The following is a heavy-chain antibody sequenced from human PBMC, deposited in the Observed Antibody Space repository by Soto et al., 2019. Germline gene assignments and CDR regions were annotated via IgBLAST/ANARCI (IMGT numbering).Heavy chain of an antibody. V-gene: IGHV4-30-4*08. J-gene: IGHJ4*02. CDR3: ARDAGDMLFDY. D-gene: IGHD3-10*02. CDR2: IYYSGST. Sequence: LSYAVPGGNNSRARYYPSRIRQPPGKGLEWIGYIYYSGSTYYNPSLKSRVTISVDTSKNQFSLKLSSVTAADTAVEYCARDAGDMLFDYLGQRTPVT. CDR1: GGNNSRARYY.